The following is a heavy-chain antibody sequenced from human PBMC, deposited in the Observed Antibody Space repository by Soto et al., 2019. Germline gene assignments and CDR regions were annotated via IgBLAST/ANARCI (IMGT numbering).Heavy chain of an antibody. J-gene: IGHJ5*02. D-gene: IGHD3-10*02. CDR3: ARLVDLTYYYRRGGCYDH. CDR1: GGSISSGGYY. V-gene: IGHV4-31*03. Sequence: SETLSLTCTVSGGSISSGGYYWSWIRQHPGKGLEWIGYIYYSGSTYYNPSLKSRVTISVDTSKNQFSLKLSSVTAADTAVYYCARLVDLTYYYRRGGCYDHWGQGTLVTVSS. CDR2: IYYSGST.